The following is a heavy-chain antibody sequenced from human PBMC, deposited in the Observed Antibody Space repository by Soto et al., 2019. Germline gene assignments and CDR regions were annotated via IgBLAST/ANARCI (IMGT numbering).Heavy chain of an antibody. V-gene: IGHV3-13*04. D-gene: IGHD3-10*01. CDR2: IGPAGDT. J-gene: IGHJ4*02. CDR1: GFTLSNYD. CDR3: ARYRGADFDY. Sequence: EVQLVESGGALVQPGGSLRLSCAASGFTLSNYDMHCVRQATGKGLEWVSTIGPAGDTYYPGSVKGRFTISRENAKNSLYLQMNSLRAGDTAVYYCARYRGADFDYWSQGTLVTVSS.